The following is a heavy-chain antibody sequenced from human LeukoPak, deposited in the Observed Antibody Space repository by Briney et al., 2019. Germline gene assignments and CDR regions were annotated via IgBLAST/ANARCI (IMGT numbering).Heavy chain of an antibody. CDR3: ARCLYYYDSSGDTYNWFDP. CDR1: GGTFSSYA. V-gene: IGHV1-69*13. D-gene: IGHD3-22*01. Sequence: ASVKVSCKASGGTFSSYAISWVRQAPGQGLEWMGGIIPIFGTANYAQKFQGRVTITADESTSTAYMELSSLRSEDTAVYYCARCLYYYDSSGDTYNWFDPWAREPWSPSPQ. J-gene: IGHJ5*02. CDR2: IIPIFGTA.